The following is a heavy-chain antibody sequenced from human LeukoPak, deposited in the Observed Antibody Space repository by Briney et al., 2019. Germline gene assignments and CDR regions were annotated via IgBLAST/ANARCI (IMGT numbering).Heavy chain of an antibody. CDR3: ARDPGYYYDSSGYGL. V-gene: IGHV3-23*01. Sequence: SGGSLRLSCAASGFTFTNYAMSWVRQAPGKGLDWVSAISGSGDSTYYADSVKGRFTISRDNSKNTLYLQMNSLRAEDTAVYYCARDPGYYYDSSGYGLWGQGTLVTVSS. CDR1: GFTFTNYA. J-gene: IGHJ4*02. CDR2: ISGSGDST. D-gene: IGHD3-22*01.